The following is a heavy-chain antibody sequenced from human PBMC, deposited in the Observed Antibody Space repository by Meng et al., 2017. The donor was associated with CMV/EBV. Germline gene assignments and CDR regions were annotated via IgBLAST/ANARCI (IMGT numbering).Heavy chain of an antibody. Sequence: GESLKISCAASGFTFSSYGMHWVRHAPGKGLEWVAFIRYDGSNKYYADSVKGRFTISRDNSKNTLYLQMNSLRAEDTAVYYCAKVYYGDYGLVDYWGQGTLVTVSS. CDR3: AKVYYGDYGLVDY. V-gene: IGHV3-30*02. J-gene: IGHJ4*02. CDR2: IRYDGSNK. D-gene: IGHD4-17*01. CDR1: GFTFSSYG.